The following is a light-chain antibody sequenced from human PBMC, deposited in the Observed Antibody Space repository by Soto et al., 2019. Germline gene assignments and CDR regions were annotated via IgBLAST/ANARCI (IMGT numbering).Light chain of an antibody. V-gene: IGKV3-15*01. CDR2: GAS. CDR1: QSVSSN. Sequence: EIVMTQSPATLSVSPGERATLSCRASQSVSSNLAWYQQKPGQAPRLLLYGASTSATGIPARFSGSGYGTEFTLTISSLQSEDFAVYYCQQYNNWPPLTFGGGNKVAI. CDR3: QQYNNWPPLT. J-gene: IGKJ4*01.